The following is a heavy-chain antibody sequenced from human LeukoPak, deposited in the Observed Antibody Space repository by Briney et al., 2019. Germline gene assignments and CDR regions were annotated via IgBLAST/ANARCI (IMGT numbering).Heavy chain of an antibody. Sequence: ASVKVSFKASGYTFTDYYMHWVRQALGQGLEWMGWINPNSGGTNYAQKFQGRVTMTRDTCISTAYMEPSRLRTDGPAVYYCASSTAMDYYYGMDVWGQGTTVTVSS. V-gene: IGHV1-2*02. J-gene: IGHJ6*02. CDR3: ASSTAMDYYYGMDV. CDR1: GYTFTDYY. D-gene: IGHD5-18*01. CDR2: INPNSGGT.